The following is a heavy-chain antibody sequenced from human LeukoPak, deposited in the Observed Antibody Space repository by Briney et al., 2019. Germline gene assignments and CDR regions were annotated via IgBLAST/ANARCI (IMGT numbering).Heavy chain of an antibody. J-gene: IGHJ6*03. CDR2: ISAYNGNT. CDR1: GHTFTSYG. Sequence: GASVKVSCKASGHTFTSYGISWVRQGPGQGLEWMGWISAYNGNTNYAQKLQGRVTMTTDTSTSTAYMELSSLRSEDTAVYYCARGATDYYYYYYMDVWGKGTTVTVSS. CDR3: ARGATDYYYYYYMDV. V-gene: IGHV1-18*01.